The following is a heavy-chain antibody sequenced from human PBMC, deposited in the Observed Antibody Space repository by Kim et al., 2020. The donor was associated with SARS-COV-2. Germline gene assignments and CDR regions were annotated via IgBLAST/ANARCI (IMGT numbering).Heavy chain of an antibody. CDR1: GFTFSTFS. CDR2: IYGDGSSS. D-gene: IGHD3-10*01. Sequence: GGSLRLSCAASGFTFSTFSMHWVRQVPGKGLVWVSTIYGDGSSSLYAYSVKGRFTITRDAAENTLFLLLDSLRVEDAAAYHCVRESGDSEPNSGGFDVWG. V-gene: IGHV3-74*03. CDR3: VRESGDSEPNSGGFDV. J-gene: IGHJ3*01.